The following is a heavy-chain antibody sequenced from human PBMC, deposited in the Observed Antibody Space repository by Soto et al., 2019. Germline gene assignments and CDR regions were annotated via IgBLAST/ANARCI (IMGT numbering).Heavy chain of an antibody. V-gene: IGHV3-73*01. J-gene: IGHJ6*02. D-gene: IGHD3-10*01. CDR3: TSLGLWYGGQYYSGLDV. CDR1: GFTFTGSS. CDR2: IRSKANTYAT. Sequence: GSLRLSCASSGFTFTGSSMHWVRQASGKGLEWVGRIRSKANTYATAYAASVKGRFTISRDDSKNTAYLQMNSLKAEDTALYYCTSLGLWYGGQYYSGLDVWGQGATVSV.